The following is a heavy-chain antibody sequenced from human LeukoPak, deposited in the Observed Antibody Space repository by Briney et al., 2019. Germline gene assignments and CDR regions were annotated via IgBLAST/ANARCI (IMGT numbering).Heavy chain of an antibody. Sequence: GGSLRLSCAASGFTFSSYEMNWVRQTPGKGLEWVSYISSSGSSIYYADSVKGRFTISRDNAKNSLYLQMNSLRAEDTAVYYCARGGPSRAVAGCGQGTLVTVSS. CDR1: GFTFSSYE. CDR3: ARGGPSRAVAG. J-gene: IGHJ4*02. D-gene: IGHD6-19*01. CDR2: ISSSGSSI. V-gene: IGHV3-48*03.